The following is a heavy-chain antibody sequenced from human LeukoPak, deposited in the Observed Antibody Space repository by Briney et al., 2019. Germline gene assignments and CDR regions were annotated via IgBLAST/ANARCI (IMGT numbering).Heavy chain of an antibody. CDR1: GGSISSSSYY. J-gene: IGHJ4*02. CDR3: ARLSVWGSYRIDY. CDR2: IYYSGST. D-gene: IGHD3-16*02. V-gene: IGHV4-39*01. Sequence: SETLSLTCTVSGGSISSSSYYWGRIRQPPGKGLEWIGSIYYSGSTYYNPSLKSRVTISVDTSKNQFSLKLSSVTAADTAVYYCARLSVWGSYRIDYWGQGTLVTVSS.